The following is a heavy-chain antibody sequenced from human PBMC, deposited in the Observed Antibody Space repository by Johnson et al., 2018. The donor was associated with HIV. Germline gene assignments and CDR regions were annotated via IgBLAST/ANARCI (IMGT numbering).Heavy chain of an antibody. Sequence: VESGGGLVQPGGSLRLSCAASGFTFSSYWMSCVRQAPGKGLEWVANIKQDGSEKYYVDSVKGRFTISRDNDKNSLYLQMNSLKTEDTAVYYCTTDVTMIVVVDRAFDIWGQGTMVTVSS. CDR2: IKQDGSEK. CDR3: TTDVTMIVVVDRAFDI. CDR1: GFTFSSYW. J-gene: IGHJ3*02. V-gene: IGHV3-7*03. D-gene: IGHD3-22*01.